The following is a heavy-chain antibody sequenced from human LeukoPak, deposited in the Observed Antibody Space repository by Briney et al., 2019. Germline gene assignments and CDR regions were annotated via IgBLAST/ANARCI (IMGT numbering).Heavy chain of an antibody. J-gene: IGHJ6*03. V-gene: IGHV3-30*02. D-gene: IGHD6-6*01. CDR2: IRYDGSNK. CDR1: GFTFSNYG. Sequence: GGSLRLSCAASGFTFSNYGMHWVRQAPGKGLEWVAFIRYDGSNKYYADSVKGRFTISRDNSKNTLYVQMNSLRAEDTAVYYCARSSIAARVHYYYMDVWGKGTTVTASS. CDR3: ARSSIAARVHYYYMDV.